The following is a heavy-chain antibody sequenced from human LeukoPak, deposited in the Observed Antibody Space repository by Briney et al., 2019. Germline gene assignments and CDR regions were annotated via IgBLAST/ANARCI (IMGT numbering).Heavy chain of an antibody. Sequence: GGSLRLSCAASGFTFSKAWMSWVRQAPGKGLEWVGRIKTKIEGATTDYAAPVKGRFTISRDDSKNTVYLQMNSLKTEDTAVYYCTIDSNSGWTGYWGQGTLVTVSS. CDR3: TIDSNSGWTGY. V-gene: IGHV3-15*01. CDR2: IKTKIEGATT. D-gene: IGHD6-19*01. J-gene: IGHJ4*02. CDR1: GFTFSKAW.